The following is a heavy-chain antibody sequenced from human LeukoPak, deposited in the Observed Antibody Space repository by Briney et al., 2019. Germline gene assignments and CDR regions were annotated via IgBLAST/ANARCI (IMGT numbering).Heavy chain of an antibody. CDR1: EFAFSSYA. D-gene: IGHD1-26*01. CDR3: AREGRGGSYYGYSLDGMDV. Sequence: GGSLRLSCAASEFAFSSYAMHWVRQGPGKGLEWVALVSYDGGSNYYADSVKGRITISRDNSKNTLHLQMNSLRTEDTAVYYCAREGRGGSYYGYSLDGMDVWGQGTTVTVSS. V-gene: IGHV3-30-3*01. J-gene: IGHJ6*02. CDR2: VSYDGGSN.